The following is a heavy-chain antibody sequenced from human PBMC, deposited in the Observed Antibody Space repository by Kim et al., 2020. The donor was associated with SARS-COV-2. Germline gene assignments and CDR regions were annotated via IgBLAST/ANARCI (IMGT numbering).Heavy chain of an antibody. Sequence: GESLKISCKGSGYSFTSYWISWVRQMPGKGLEWMGRIDPSDSYTNYSPSFQGHVTISADKSISTAYLQWSSLKASDTAMYYCARRQMVVAGYYYGMDVWGQRTTVTVSS. CDR3: ARRQMVVAGYYYGMDV. D-gene: IGHD2-15*01. CDR1: GYSFTSYW. CDR2: IDPSDSYT. J-gene: IGHJ6*02. V-gene: IGHV5-10-1*01.